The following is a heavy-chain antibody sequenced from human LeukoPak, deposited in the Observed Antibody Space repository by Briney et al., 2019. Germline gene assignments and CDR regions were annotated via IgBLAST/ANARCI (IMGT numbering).Heavy chain of an antibody. CDR1: GYTFTSYG. V-gene: IGHV1-18*01. CDR3: ARQGSNYEDWFDP. CDR2: ISAYNGST. Sequence: ASVKVSCKASGYTFTSYGISWVRQAPGQGLEWMGWISAYNGSTNYAQRLQGRVTMTTDTSTSTAYMELRSLRSDDTAVYYWARQGSNYEDWFDPWGQGTLVTVSS. J-gene: IGHJ5*02. D-gene: IGHD4-11*01.